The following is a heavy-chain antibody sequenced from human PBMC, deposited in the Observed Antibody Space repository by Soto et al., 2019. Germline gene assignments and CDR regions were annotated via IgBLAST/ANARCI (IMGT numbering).Heavy chain of an antibody. D-gene: IGHD4-4*01. CDR1: GFTFNAYA. V-gene: IGHV3-23*01. Sequence: ELQLLESGGGLVLPGGSLRLSCAASGFTFNAYAMTWVRQAPGKGLEWVSAIGGSGGNSYYAASVKGRFTISRDNSKDALDLQMNSLRVEDTAVYYCARVASDYINSVDHWGQGILVTVSS. CDR2: IGGSGGNS. J-gene: IGHJ4*02. CDR3: ARVASDYINSVDH.